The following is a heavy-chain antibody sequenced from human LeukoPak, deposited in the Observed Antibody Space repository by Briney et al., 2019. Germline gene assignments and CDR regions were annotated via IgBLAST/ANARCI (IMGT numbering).Heavy chain of an antibody. V-gene: IGHV4-59*08. D-gene: IGHD2-21*01. Sequence: SETLSITCTVSGGSISSYYWSWIRQPPGKELDWIGYIYYSGSTNYNPSLKSRVTISVDTSKNQFSLKLSSVTAADTAVYYCARHSLGGDYYFDYWGQGTLVTVSS. CDR3: ARHSLGGDYYFDY. CDR2: IYYSGST. CDR1: GGSISSYY. J-gene: IGHJ4*02.